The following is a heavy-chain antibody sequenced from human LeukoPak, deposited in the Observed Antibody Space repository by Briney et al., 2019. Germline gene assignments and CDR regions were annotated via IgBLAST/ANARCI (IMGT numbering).Heavy chain of an antibody. CDR2: MNPNSGNT. CDR3: ARGMYYYGSGSYRGEPIDY. D-gene: IGHD3-10*01. V-gene: IGHV1-8*01. CDR1: GYTFTSYD. J-gene: IGHJ4*02. Sequence: PGASVKVSCKASGYTFTSYDINWVRQATGQGLEWMGWMNPNSGNTGYAQKFQGRVIMTRNTSISTAYMELSSLRSEDTAVYYCARGMYYYGSGSYRGEPIDYWGQGTLVTVSS.